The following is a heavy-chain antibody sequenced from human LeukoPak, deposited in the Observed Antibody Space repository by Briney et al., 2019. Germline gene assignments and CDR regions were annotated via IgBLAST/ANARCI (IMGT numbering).Heavy chain of an antibody. CDR2: ISSSGSTI. Sequence: GGSLRLSCAASGFTFSSYEMNWVRQAPGKGLEWDLYISSSGSTIYYANSVKGRFTISRDNAKNSLYLQMNSLRAEDTAVYYCARASYGYLDYWRQGTLVTVSS. V-gene: IGHV3-48*03. CDR3: ARASYGYLDY. J-gene: IGHJ4*02. CDR1: GFTFSSYE. D-gene: IGHD5-18*01.